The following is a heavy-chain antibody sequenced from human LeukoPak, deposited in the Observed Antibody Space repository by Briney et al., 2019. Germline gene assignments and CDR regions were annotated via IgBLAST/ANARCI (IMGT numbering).Heavy chain of an antibody. CDR3: AKELDTMFFDY. CDR1: GFTFDRYT. J-gene: IGHJ4*02. CDR2: AGWVGGTT. V-gene: IGHV3-43*01. Sequence: GGSLRLSCATSGFTFDRYTIHWVRQAPGKGLEWVSLAGWVGGTTYYSDSVRGRFTISRDSGKNSVYLQMNSLTTGDTAFYFCAKELDTMFFDYWGQGALVTVSS. D-gene: IGHD3-10*02.